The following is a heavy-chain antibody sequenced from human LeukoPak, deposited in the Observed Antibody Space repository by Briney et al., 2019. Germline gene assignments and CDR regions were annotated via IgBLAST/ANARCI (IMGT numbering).Heavy chain of an antibody. CDR2: ISAYKGKT. CDR3: ARDLGSGSSFDY. V-gene: IGHV1-18*01. D-gene: IGHD3-10*01. Sequence: GPSVKVACKAYGYTFTSYGISWVRQAPGHGLEWMGWISAYKGKTNYAQKLQGRVTMTTDTLTSPAYMELSSLRSDDTAVYYCARDLGSGSSFDYWGQGTLVTVSA. J-gene: IGHJ4*02. CDR1: GYTFTSYG.